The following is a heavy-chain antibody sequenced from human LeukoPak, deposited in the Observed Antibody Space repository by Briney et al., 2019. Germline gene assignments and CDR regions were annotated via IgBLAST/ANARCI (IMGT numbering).Heavy chain of an antibody. CDR1: GYSFTSYW. CDR3: ARAWGRATASFDY. V-gene: IGHV5-51*01. D-gene: IGHD3-16*01. Sequence: GESLKISCKGSGYSFTSYWIRWVRQMPGKGLEWMGIIYPGDSDTRYSPSFQGQVTISADKSISTACLQWSSLKASDTAMYYCARAWGRATASFDYWGQGTLVTVSS. J-gene: IGHJ4*02. CDR2: IYPGDSDT.